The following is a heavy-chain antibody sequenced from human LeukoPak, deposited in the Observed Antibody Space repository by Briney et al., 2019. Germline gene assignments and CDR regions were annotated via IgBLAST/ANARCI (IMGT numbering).Heavy chain of an antibody. V-gene: IGHV6-1*01. D-gene: IGHD3-10*01. J-gene: IGHJ4*02. CDR3: ATGTGVFDY. CDR1: GDSVSSSSAA. Sequence: SQTLSLTCAISGDSVSSSSAAWNWFRQLPSRGLEWLGRTYYRSKWYNDYAESVKSRITINPETSENQFSLQLSSVTPEDTAVYYCATGTGVFDYWGQGILVTVSS. CDR2: TYYRSKWYN.